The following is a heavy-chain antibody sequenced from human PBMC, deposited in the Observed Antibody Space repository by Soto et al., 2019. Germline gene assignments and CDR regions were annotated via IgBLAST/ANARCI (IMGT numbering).Heavy chain of an antibody. CDR1: GLTISDAW. D-gene: IGHD2-15*01. V-gene: IGHV3-15*07. CDR2: IKTNTEGGTT. Sequence: EVQLVESGGGLIYPGGSLRLSCAASGLTISDAWMNWVRQAPGKGLEWVGRIKTNTEGGTTDYAAAVKSRFTVSRDDSKNTLYLQMNSLKIEDTAVYYCTTGSVEGVWGQGTTVIVSS. CDR3: TTGSVEGV. J-gene: IGHJ6*02.